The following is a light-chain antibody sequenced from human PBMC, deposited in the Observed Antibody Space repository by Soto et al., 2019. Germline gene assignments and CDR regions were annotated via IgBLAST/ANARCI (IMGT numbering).Light chain of an antibody. J-gene: IGLJ2*01. Sequence: QSVLTQPPSVSAAPGQTVTISCSGSTSNVGSNYVSWYQHLPGTAPKLLIYDNNKRPSGIPDRFSGSKSGTSATLGITGLQTGDEAEYYGGTWDSSLTAGVFGGGTKLTVL. CDR3: GTWDSSLTAGV. V-gene: IGLV1-51*01. CDR1: TSNVGSNY. CDR2: DNN.